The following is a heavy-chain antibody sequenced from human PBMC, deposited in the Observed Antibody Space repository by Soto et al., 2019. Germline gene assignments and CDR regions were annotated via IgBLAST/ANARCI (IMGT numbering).Heavy chain of an antibody. Sequence: EVQLVESGGGLVQPGRSLRLSCAASGFTFDDYAMHWVRQAPGKGLEWVSGISWNGGNIGYADSVKGRFTISRDNAKDSLFLQMNSLRADDTALYFCAKDIYSSSSGQDYWGQGTPVTGSS. CDR2: ISWNGGNI. J-gene: IGHJ4*02. V-gene: IGHV3-9*01. CDR3: AKDIYSSSSGQDY. D-gene: IGHD6-6*01. CDR1: GFTFDDYA.